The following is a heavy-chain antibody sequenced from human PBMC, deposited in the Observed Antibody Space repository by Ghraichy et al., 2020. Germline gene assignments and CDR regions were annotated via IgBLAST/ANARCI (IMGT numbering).Heavy chain of an antibody. CDR1: GFTFSSYA. V-gene: IGHV3-23*01. Sequence: GESLNISCAASGFTFSSYAMSWVRQAPGKGLEWVSAISGSGGNTYYAGSVKGRFTISRDNSKNTLYLQMNSLSAEDTAVYYCAKDRTGDTRLPFDYWGQGALVTVSS. CDR3: AKDRTGDTRLPFDY. CDR2: ISGSGGNT. D-gene: IGHD7-27*01. J-gene: IGHJ4*02.